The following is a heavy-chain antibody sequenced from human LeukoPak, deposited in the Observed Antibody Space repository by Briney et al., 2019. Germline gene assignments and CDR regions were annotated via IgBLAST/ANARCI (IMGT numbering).Heavy chain of an antibody. Sequence: SETLSLTCTVSGGSISSGSYYWSWIRQPAGKGLEWIGRIYTSGSTNYNPSLKSRVTISVDTSKNQFSLKLSSVTAADTAVYYCARDRLVRGGDYFDYWGQGTLVTVSS. J-gene: IGHJ4*02. CDR1: GGSISSGSYY. V-gene: IGHV4-61*02. CDR3: ARDRLVRGGDYFDY. CDR2: IYTSGST. D-gene: IGHD3-10*01.